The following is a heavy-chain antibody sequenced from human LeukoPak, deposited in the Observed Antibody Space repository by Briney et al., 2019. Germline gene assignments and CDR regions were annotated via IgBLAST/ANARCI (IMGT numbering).Heavy chain of an antibody. Sequence: GGSLRLSCAASGFTYHVYSMHWVRQTPGKGLEWVSVISGDGVTTHYADSVKGRFTISRDNSKDSLYLQMDSLRAEDTAVYFCAKGVNTVSFTFDYWGQGTLVTVSS. D-gene: IGHD3-22*01. V-gene: IGHV3-43*02. CDR2: ISGDGVTT. CDR1: GFTYHVYS. J-gene: IGHJ4*02. CDR3: AKGVNTVSFTFDY.